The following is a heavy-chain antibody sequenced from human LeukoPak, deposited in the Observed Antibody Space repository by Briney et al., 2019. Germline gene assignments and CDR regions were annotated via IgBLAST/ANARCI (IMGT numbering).Heavy chain of an antibody. Sequence: GGSLRLSCAASGFPFSLYSMNWVRQAPGKGLEWVSSISTSSIYIYYADSLKGRFTISRDNARNSLYLQMNSLRAEDTAVYYCAKSSGIAAAGNNWFDPWGQGTLVTVSS. V-gene: IGHV3-21*04. CDR2: ISTSSIYI. CDR3: AKSSGIAAAGNNWFDP. J-gene: IGHJ5*02. CDR1: GFPFSLYS. D-gene: IGHD6-13*01.